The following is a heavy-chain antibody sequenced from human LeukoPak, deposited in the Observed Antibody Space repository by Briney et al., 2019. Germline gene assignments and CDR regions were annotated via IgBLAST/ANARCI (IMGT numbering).Heavy chain of an antibody. V-gene: IGHV3-7*01. Sequence: GGSLRLSCAASGLTFSTYWMSWVRQAPGKGLEWVDNIKQDGSEKDYVDSVKGRFTISRDNAKNSLYLQMNSLRAEDTALYYCARVYSSSSGRALDYWGQGTLVTVSS. CDR2: IKQDGSEK. CDR3: ARVYSSSSGRALDY. D-gene: IGHD6-6*01. J-gene: IGHJ4*02. CDR1: GLTFSTYW.